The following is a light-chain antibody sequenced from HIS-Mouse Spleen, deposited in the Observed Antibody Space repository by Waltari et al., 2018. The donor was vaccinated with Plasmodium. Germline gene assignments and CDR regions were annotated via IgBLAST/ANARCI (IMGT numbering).Light chain of an antibody. CDR2: EVS. Sequence: QSALTPPPSASGSPGQSVTISCTGTSSDVGGYNYVSWYQQHPGTAPNPMIYEVSKRPPGCPERLSGSKSGNTASLTVSGLQAEDEADYYCSSYAGSNNLVFGGGTKLTVL. J-gene: IGLJ2*01. CDR3: SSYAGSNNLV. CDR1: SSDVGGYNY. V-gene: IGLV2-8*01.